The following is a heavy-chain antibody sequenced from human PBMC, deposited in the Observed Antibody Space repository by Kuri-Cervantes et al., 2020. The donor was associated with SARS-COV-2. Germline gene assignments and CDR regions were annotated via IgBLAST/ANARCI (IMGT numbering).Heavy chain of an antibody. CDR3: ARGLFYFDY. Sequence: SETLSLTCAVYGGSFSGYYWSWIRQPPGKGLEWIGEINHSGSTNYNPSLKSRATISVDTSKNQFSLKLSSVTAADTAVYYCARGLFYFDYWGQGTLVTVSS. J-gene: IGHJ4*02. CDR2: INHSGST. V-gene: IGHV4-34*01. CDR1: GGSFSGYY.